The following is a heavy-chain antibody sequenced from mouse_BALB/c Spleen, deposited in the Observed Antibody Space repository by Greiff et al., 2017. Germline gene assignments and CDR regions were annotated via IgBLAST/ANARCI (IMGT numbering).Heavy chain of an antibody. CDR2: IDPSDSYT. V-gene: IGHV1-69*02. CDR3: ARGTTVVATDYAMDY. J-gene: IGHJ4*01. D-gene: IGHD1-1*01. CDR1: GYTFTSYW. Sequence: VQLQQPGAELVKPGASVKLSCKASGYTFTSYWMHWVKQRPGQGLEWIGEIDPSDSYTNYNQKFKGKATLTVDKSSSTAYMQLSSLTSEDSAVYYCARGTTVVATDYAMDYWGQGTSVTVSS.